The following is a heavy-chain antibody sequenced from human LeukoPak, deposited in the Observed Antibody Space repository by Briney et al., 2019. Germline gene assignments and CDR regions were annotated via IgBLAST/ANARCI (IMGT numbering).Heavy chain of an antibody. CDR2: IYSGGST. V-gene: IGHV3-53*01. J-gene: IGHJ3*02. D-gene: IGHD4-17*01. CDR3: ARSNYGDYVRSEAFDI. CDR1: GFTVSSKY. Sequence: GGTLRLSCAASGFTVSSKYMSWVGQGPGKGLEWVSVIYSGGSTYYADSVKGRFTISRDNSKNTLYLQMNSLRAEDTAVYYCARSNYGDYVRSEAFDIWGQGTMVTVSS.